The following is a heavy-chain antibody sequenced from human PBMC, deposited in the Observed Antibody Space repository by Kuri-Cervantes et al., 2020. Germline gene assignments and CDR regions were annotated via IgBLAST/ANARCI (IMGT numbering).Heavy chain of an antibody. J-gene: IGHJ6*02. D-gene: IGHD5-12*01. V-gene: IGHV4-61*01. CDR3: ARGLVATISSDYYYYGMDV. CDR1: GGSVSSGSYY. CDR2: IYYSGST. Sequence: SETLSLTCTVSGGSVSSGSYYWSWIRQPPGKGLEWIGYIYYSGSTNYNPSLKSRVTISVDTSKNQFSLKLSSVTAADTAVYYCARGLVATISSDYYYYGMDVWGQGTTVTVSS.